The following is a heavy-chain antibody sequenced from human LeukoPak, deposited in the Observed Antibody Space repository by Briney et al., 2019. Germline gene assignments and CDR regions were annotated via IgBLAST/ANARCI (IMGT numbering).Heavy chain of an antibody. CDR2: INHSGST. J-gene: IGHJ6*02. CDR1: GGSFSGYY. D-gene: IGHD4-23*01. V-gene: IGHV4-34*01. Sequence: PSETLSLTCAVYGGSFSGYYWSWIRQPPGKGLEWIGEINHSGSTNYNPSLKSRVTIPVDTSKNQFSLKLSSVTAADTAVYYCASSTVADNYYYYGMDAWGQGTTVTVSS. CDR3: ASSTVADNYYYYGMDA.